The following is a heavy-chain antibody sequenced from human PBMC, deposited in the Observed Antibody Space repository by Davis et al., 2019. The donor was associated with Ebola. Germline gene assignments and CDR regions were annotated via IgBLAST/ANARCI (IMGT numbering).Heavy chain of an antibody. CDR3: ARGWGFDYH. J-gene: IGHJ5*02. D-gene: IGHD3-9*01. Sequence: GESLKISCAASGITFSNSWMNWVRQAPGKGLEWVANIKHDGTENYYVDSVKGRFTISIDNAKKSMYLQMNSLRAEDTAVYYCARGWGFDYHWGQGTLVTVSS. V-gene: IGHV3-7*01. CDR2: IKHDGTEN. CDR1: GITFSNSW.